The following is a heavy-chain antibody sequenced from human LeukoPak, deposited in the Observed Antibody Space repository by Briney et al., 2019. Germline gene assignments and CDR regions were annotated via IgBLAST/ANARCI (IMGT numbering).Heavy chain of an antibody. V-gene: IGHV3-23*01. Sequence: GGSLRLSCAASAFTFSNFAMTWVRQASGKGLEWVSAISADRADTYYADSVKGRFTISRDNSKNTLYLQMFSLRAEDTAVYFCASAEGDSWGQGTLVTVSS. CDR2: ISADRADT. CDR3: ASAEGDS. CDR1: AFTFSNFA. J-gene: IGHJ5*01.